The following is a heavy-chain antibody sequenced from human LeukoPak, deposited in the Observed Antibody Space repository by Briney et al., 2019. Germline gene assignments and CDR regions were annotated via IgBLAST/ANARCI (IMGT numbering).Heavy chain of an antibody. Sequence: PGGPLRLSCAPSGFPFSRFWISWVRQAPGKGVEWVANIKQDGGEKYYVDSVKGRFTISRDNAKNSLYLQMNSLRGEDTAVYYCARVSCTNGVCYGFDFWGQGTLVTVSS. CDR2: IKQDGGEK. V-gene: IGHV3-7*01. D-gene: IGHD2-8*01. J-gene: IGHJ4*02. CDR1: GFPFSRFW. CDR3: ARVSCTNGVCYGFDF.